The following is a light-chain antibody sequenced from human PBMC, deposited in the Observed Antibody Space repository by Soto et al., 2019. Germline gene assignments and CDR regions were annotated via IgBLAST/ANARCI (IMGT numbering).Light chain of an antibody. V-gene: IGLV2-14*01. J-gene: IGLJ3*02. CDR3: TSYTTSSTGV. CDR1: RSDVGAYNY. Sequence: QSALTQPASVSGSPGQSITISCTGTRSDVGAYNYVSWCQQHPGKAPKLIIYDVNHRPSGVSDRFSGSKSGNTASLTISGLQADDEAYYYCTSYTTSSTGVFGGGTKVTVL. CDR2: DVN.